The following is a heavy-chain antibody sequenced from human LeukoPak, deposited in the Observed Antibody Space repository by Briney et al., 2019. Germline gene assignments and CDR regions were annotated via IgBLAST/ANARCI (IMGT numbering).Heavy chain of an antibody. V-gene: IGHV1-69*05. CDR3: ARDGGYSNWFDP. J-gene: IGHJ5*02. CDR1: GGTFSSSA. D-gene: IGHD5-12*01. Sequence: SVKVSCKASGGTFSSSAISWVRQAPGQGLEWMGGIIPIFGTANYAQKFQGRVTITTDESTSTAYMELSSLRSEDTAVYYCARDGGYSNWFDPWGQGTLVTVSS. CDR2: IIPIFGTA.